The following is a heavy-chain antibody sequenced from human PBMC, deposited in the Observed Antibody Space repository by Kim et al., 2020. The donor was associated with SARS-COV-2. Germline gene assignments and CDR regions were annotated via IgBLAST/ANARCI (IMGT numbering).Heavy chain of an antibody. V-gene: IGHV1-24*01. Sequence: KFQGRVTMTEDTSTDTAYMELGSLRSEDTAVYYCATWYYDSSGYSQFDYWGQGTLVTVSS. CDR3: ATWYYDSSGYSQFDY. D-gene: IGHD3-22*01. J-gene: IGHJ4*02.